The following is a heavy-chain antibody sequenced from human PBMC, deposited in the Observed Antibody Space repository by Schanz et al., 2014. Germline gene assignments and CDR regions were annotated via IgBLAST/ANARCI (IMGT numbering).Heavy chain of an antibody. CDR1: GYTFSFTSYN. Sequence: QVQVEQSGPEVKKPGASVTVSCQASGYTFSFTSYNVHWVLQAPGQGLEWMGWISAYNGNTNYAQKFQGRVTMTTDTSTSTAYMELRNLRSDDTAVYYCARLSVAGRLHVNYWYFDLWGRGTLVTVSS. D-gene: IGHD6-19*01. CDR3: ARLSVAGRLHVNYWYFDL. V-gene: IGHV1-18*04. J-gene: IGHJ2*01. CDR2: ISAYNGNT.